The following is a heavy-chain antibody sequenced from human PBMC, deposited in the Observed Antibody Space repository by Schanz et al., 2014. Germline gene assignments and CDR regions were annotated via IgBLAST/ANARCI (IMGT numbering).Heavy chain of an antibody. Sequence: EVQLLESGGTLVRPGGSLRLSCAASGFTFSTYAMAWVRQAPGKGLEWVSAISGGGGTTYYTDSVKGRFTISGDSSKYTVYLQMNSLRADDTAVYFCVSQTGSPNYWGQGTLVTVSS. V-gene: IGHV3-23*01. CDR1: GFTFSTYA. CDR3: VSQTGSPNY. D-gene: IGHD6-13*01. J-gene: IGHJ4*02. CDR2: ISGGGGTT.